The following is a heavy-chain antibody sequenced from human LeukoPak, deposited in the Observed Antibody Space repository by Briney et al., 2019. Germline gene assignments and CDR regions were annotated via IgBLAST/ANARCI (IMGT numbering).Heavy chain of an antibody. V-gene: IGHV3-48*03. CDR3: VRDNLENQWLERSY. Sequence: TGGSLRLSCAASGFTFSPYNMNWVRQAPGKGLGWVSQISASETSIKYADSVRGRFTISRDNVKNSVYLQMNSLRAEDTAIYYCVRDNLENQWLERSYWGQGTLVTVSS. J-gene: IGHJ4*02. CDR2: ISASETSI. CDR1: GFTFSPYN. D-gene: IGHD6-19*01.